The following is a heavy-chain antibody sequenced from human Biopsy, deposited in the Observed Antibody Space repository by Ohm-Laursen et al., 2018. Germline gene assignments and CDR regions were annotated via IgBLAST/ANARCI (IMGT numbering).Heavy chain of an antibody. J-gene: IGHJ2*01. CDR2: INPNSGGT. V-gene: IGHV1-2*02. CDR3: ARGGLNYWYFDL. Sequence: ASVKVSCKASGYTFTSYEINWVRQATGQGLEWMGWINPNSGGTNYAQKFQGRVTMTRDTSMSTAYMELNRLRPDDTAVYYCARGGLNYWYFDLWGRGTLVTVSS. D-gene: IGHD1-26*01. CDR1: GYTFTSYE.